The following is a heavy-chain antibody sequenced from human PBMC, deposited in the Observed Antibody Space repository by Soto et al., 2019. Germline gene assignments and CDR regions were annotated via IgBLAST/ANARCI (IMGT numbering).Heavy chain of an antibody. CDR2: IWYDGRNK. D-gene: IGHD3-10*01. CDR1: GFTFSSYG. J-gene: IGHJ4*02. CDR3: ARAAQRLYTTSYSFDY. V-gene: IGHV3-33*01. Sequence: QVQLVESGGGVVQPGMSLRLSFAASGFTFSSYGMHWVRQAPGKVLEWVAVIWYDGRNKYYADYVKGRFTISRDNSKNTLYIEMNSLRAEDTAVYYCARAAQRLYTTSYSFDYWGQGTLGTVSS.